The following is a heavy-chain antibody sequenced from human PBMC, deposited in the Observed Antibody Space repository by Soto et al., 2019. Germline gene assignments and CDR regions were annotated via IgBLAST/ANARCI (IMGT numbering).Heavy chain of an antibody. CDR1: GGSISSGGYS. D-gene: IGHD3-10*01. CDR2: IYHSGNT. J-gene: IGHJ6*01. CDR3: PTVPEF. V-gene: IGHV4-30-2*01. Sequence: PSETLSLSCAVSGGSISSGGYSWSWVRQPPGKGLEWIGYIYHSGNTYYNPSLKSRVTISEDRSKNELSLKLPSVSAADAAVYSCPTVPEFWWKGTTVPVSP.